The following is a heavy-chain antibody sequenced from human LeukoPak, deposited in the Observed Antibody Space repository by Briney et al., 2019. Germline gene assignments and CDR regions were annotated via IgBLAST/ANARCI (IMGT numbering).Heavy chain of an antibody. CDR2: ISSSSSYI. D-gene: IGHD3-10*01. V-gene: IGHV3-21*01. CDR1: GFTFSSYS. CDR3: ARDFYSPPYGSGDMDV. J-gene: IGHJ6*03. Sequence: GGSLRLSCAASGFTFSSYSMNWVRQAPGKGLEWVSSISSSSSYIYYADSVKGRFTISRDNAKNSLYLQMNSLRAEDTAVYYCARDFYSPPYGSGDMDVWGKGTTVTVSS.